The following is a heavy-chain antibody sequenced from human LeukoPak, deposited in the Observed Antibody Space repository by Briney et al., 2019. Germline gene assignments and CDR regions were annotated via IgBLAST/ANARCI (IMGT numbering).Heavy chain of an antibody. V-gene: IGHV4-30-4*01. J-gene: IGHJ6*02. CDR3: ARGLKTGRYYYYGMDV. CDR2: IYYSGST. CDR1: GGSISSGDYY. Sequence: SETLSLTCTVSGGSISSGDYYWSWIRQPPGKGLEWIGYIYYSGSTYYNPSLKSRVTISVDTSKNQFSLKLSSVTAADTAVYYCARGLKTGRYYYYGMDVWGQGTTVTVSS.